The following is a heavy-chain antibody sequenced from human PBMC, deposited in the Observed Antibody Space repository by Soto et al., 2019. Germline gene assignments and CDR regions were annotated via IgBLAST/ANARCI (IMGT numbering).Heavy chain of an antibody. CDR1: GYRFITYW. CDR2: IYPGDSDI. Sequence: PGESLKSSWRGSGYRFITYWIGWERQMPGKGLEWMGIIYPGDSDIRYSPSFQGQVIISADRSISTAYLQWTSLKASDTAMYYCVRQRALDSSGHYSDFWGQGTQVTVSS. D-gene: IGHD3-22*01. CDR3: VRQRALDSSGHYSDF. V-gene: IGHV5-51*01. J-gene: IGHJ4*02.